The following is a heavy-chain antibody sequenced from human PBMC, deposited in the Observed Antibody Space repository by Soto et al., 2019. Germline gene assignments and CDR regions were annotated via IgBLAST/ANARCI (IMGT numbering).Heavy chain of an antibody. CDR2: LNSDGSGT. J-gene: IGHJ6*02. CDR1: GFTFSTYW. D-gene: IGHD3-16*02. Sequence: SGGSLRLSCAASGFTFSTYWMHWVRQAPGSGLVWVSRLNSDGSGTDYADSVKGRFTISRDDAKNTLYLQMNSLRAEDTAIYYCARELSAFGMDVWGQGTTVTVSS. V-gene: IGHV3-74*01. CDR3: ARELSAFGMDV.